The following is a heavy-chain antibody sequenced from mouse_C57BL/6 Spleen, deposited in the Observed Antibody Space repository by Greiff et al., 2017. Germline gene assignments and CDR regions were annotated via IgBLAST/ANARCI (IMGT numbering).Heavy chain of an antibody. CDR2: IYPGDGDT. CDR3: ARAGVYDSFPWCAY. D-gene: IGHD2-4*01. V-gene: IGHV1-80*01. Sequence: VQLQQSGAELVKPGASVKISCKASGYAFSSYWMNWVKQRPGKGLEWIGQIYPGDGDTNYNGKFKGKATLTADKSSSTAYMQLSSLTSEDSAVYFCARAGVYDSFPWCAYWGQGTLVTVSA. J-gene: IGHJ3*01. CDR1: GYAFSSYW.